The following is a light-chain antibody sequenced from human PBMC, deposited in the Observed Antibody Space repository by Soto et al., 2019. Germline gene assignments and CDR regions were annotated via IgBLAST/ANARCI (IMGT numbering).Light chain of an antibody. CDR2: WAS. CDR3: QQYYSTPLT. CDR1: QSISSR. Sequence: DIQMTQSPSSLSASVGDRVTITCRASQSISSRVAWYQQKPGQPPKLLIYWASTRESGVPDRFSGSGSGTDFTLTISSLQAEDVAVYYCQQYYSTPLTFGGGTKVDIK. J-gene: IGKJ4*01. V-gene: IGKV4-1*01.